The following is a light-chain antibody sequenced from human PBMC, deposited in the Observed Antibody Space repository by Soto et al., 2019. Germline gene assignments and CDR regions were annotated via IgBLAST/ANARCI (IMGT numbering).Light chain of an antibody. V-gene: IGKV3-20*01. CDR3: QQYGFSPMYT. J-gene: IGKJ2*01. Sequence: EIVLTQSPGTLSLSPGERPTLSCRASQSLSAFLAWYQQQPGQAPRLLIYGASTRATGIPDRFSGSGSGTDFTLTISRLEPEDFGVYYCQQYGFSPMYTFGQGTKLEI. CDR1: QSLSAF. CDR2: GAS.